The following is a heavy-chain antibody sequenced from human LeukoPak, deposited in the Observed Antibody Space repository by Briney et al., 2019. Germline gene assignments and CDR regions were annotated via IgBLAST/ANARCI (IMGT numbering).Heavy chain of an antibody. Sequence: GGSLRLSCAASGFTFSSYAMSWVRQAPGKGLEWVSAISGSGGSTYYADSVKGRFTISRDNSKNSLYLQMNSLRAEDTAVYYCATTSTPLGAGAALDYWGQGTLVTVSS. CDR3: ATTSTPLGAGAALDY. J-gene: IGHJ4*02. D-gene: IGHD1-26*01. CDR2: ISGSGGST. V-gene: IGHV3-23*01. CDR1: GFTFSSYA.